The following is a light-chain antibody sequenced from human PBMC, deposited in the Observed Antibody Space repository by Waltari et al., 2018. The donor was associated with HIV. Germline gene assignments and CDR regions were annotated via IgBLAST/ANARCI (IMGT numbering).Light chain of an antibody. CDR1: SSNIGNNY. V-gene: IGLV1-51*01. Sequence: QSVLTQPPSVSAAPGPKVTISCSGSSSNIGNNYLSWYQRLPGTAPKLLIYDNSERPSGIPDRFAGSKSGTSATLGITGLQTGDEADYYCGTWDSSLSAVVFGTGTKVTVL. CDR2: DNS. J-gene: IGLJ1*01. CDR3: GTWDSSLSAVV.